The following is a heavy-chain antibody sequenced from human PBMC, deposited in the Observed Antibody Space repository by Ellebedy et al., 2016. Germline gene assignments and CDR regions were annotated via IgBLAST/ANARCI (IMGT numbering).Heavy chain of an antibody. CDR3: VYGRVVTASGDY. D-gene: IGHD2-21*02. Sequence: GESLKISXAASGFTFSSYSMNWVRQAPGKGLEWVSSISSSSSYIYYADSVKGRFTISRDNSKNMLYLQMNGLRSEDTAVYYCVYGRVVTASGDYWGQGTLVTVSS. V-gene: IGHV3-21*04. J-gene: IGHJ4*02. CDR1: GFTFSSYS. CDR2: ISSSSSYI.